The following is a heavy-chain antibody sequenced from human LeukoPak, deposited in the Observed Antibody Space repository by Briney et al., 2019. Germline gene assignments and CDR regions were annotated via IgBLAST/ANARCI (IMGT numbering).Heavy chain of an antibody. CDR3: ARVYSSGWYREDYFDY. CDR1: GFTVSSNY. V-gene: IGHV3-66*01. Sequence: PGGSLRLSCAASGFTVSSNYMSWVRQAPGKGLEWVSVIYSGGSTYYADSVKGRFTISRDNSKNTLYLQMNSLRAEDTAVYYCARVYSSGWYREDYFDYWGQGTLVTVSS. D-gene: IGHD6-19*01. CDR2: IYSGGST. J-gene: IGHJ4*02.